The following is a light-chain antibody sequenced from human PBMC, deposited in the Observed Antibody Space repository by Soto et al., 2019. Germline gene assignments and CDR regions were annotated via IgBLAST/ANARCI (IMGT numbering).Light chain of an antibody. V-gene: IGKV3-20*01. CDR1: QSVSSIY. CDR3: QHYGSSLIT. J-gene: IGKJ5*01. CDR2: GAS. Sequence: EIVLTHSPGTHSLSPGERATLSFSASQSVSSIYLAWYQQRPGQAPRLLIYGASSRATGIPDRFSGSGSGTDFTLTISRLEPEDFAVYFCQHYGSSLITFGQGTRLEIK.